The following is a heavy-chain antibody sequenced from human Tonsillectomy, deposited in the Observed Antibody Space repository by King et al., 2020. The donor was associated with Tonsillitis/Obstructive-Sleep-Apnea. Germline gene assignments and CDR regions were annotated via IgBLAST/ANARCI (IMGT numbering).Heavy chain of an antibody. D-gene: IGHD2-2*01. V-gene: IGHV1-46*01. Sequence: QLVQSGAEVKSPGASVKVSCKASGYTLTSYYIHWVRQAPGQGLEWMGIINPSGGSTIYAPKFQGRVTMTRDKATSTVYMELSSLRSEDTAVYYCARRYCTSITCYNNCFDPWGQGTLITVSS. CDR3: ARRYCTSITCYNNCFDP. J-gene: IGHJ5*02. CDR1: GYTLTSYY. CDR2: INPSGGST.